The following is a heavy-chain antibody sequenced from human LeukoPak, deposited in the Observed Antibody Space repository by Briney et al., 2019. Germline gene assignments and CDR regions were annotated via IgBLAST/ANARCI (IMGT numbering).Heavy chain of an antibody. J-gene: IGHJ6*02. V-gene: IGHV3-11*05. CDR2: ISSSSSYT. CDR1: GFTFSDYY. D-gene: IGHD3-10*01. Sequence: GGSLRLSCAASGFTFSDYYMRWLRQAPGKGLEWVSYISSSSSYTNYADSVKGRFNISRDNAKNSLYLQMNSLRAEDTAVYSCARGGGYYIMDVWGQGTTVTVSS. CDR3: ARGGGYYIMDV.